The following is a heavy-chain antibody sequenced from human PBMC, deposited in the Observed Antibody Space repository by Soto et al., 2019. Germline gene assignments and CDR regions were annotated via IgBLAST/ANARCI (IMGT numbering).Heavy chain of an antibody. Sequence: SETQALTCTVSGDSISSNGYYWSWIRQHPGKGLEWIGYIYYIESTYYNPSLKSRVTISLDTSKKQFSLKLSSVTAADTALSSCASDHRWSNQFYGMGVWGQGTTVTVSS. D-gene: IGHD2-15*01. CDR2: IYYIEST. J-gene: IGHJ6*02. CDR1: GDSISSNGYY. V-gene: IGHV4-31*03. CDR3: ASDHRWSNQFYGMGV.